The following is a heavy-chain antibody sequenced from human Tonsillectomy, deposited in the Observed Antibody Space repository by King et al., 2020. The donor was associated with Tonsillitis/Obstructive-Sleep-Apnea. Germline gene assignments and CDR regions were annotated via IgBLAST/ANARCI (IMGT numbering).Heavy chain of an antibody. J-gene: IGHJ4*02. CDR1: GYSFTSYW. V-gene: IGHV5-51*01. D-gene: IGHD1-20*01. CDR2: IYPGDSDT. CDR3: ARYKKLGITGTHYFDY. Sequence: QLVQSGAEVKKPGESLKISCKGSGYSFTSYWIGWVRQMPGKGLEWMGIIYPGDSDTRYSPSFQGQVTISADKSISTAYLQWSSLKASDTAMYYCARYKKLGITGTHYFDYWGQGTLVTVSS.